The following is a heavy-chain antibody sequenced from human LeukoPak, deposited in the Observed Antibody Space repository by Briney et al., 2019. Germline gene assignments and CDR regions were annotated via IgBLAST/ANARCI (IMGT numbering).Heavy chain of an antibody. CDR1: GLTFSTYW. V-gene: IGHV3-7*03. CDR2: IKEDGSEK. J-gene: IGHJ4*02. D-gene: IGHD6-13*01. Sequence: PGGSLRLSCAASGLTFSTYWMNWVRQAPGKGLEWVANIKEDGSEKYYVDSVKGRFTISRDNAKNSVYLQMNSLRAEDTAVYYCAKDPALISSWLFDYWGQGTLVTVSS. CDR3: AKDPALISSWLFDY.